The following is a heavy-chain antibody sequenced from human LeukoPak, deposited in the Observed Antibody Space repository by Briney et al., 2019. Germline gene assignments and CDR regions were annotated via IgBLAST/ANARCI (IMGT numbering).Heavy chain of an antibody. D-gene: IGHD3-22*01. CDR3: ARDRGTRPYDSSGFPPYY. Sequence: GGSLRLSCAASGFTLSTYSMNWVRQAPGKGLEWVSSISSSSSYIYYADAVKGRFTISRDNAKNPLYLQMNSLRAEDTAVYYCARDRGTRPYDSSGFPPYYWGQGTLVTVSS. J-gene: IGHJ4*02. CDR1: GFTLSTYS. V-gene: IGHV3-21*01. CDR2: ISSSSSYI.